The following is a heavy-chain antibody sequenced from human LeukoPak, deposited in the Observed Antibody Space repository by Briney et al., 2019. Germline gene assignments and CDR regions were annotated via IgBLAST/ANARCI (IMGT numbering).Heavy chain of an antibody. CDR3: ARGPHKYSDSSGSWVWAVY. J-gene: IGHJ4*02. D-gene: IGHD3-22*01. CDR2: TNPNSGGT. CDR1: GYTFTCYY. V-gene: IGHV1-2*02. Sequence: ASVKVSCKASGYTFTCYYMHWVGQAPGQGLEWTGWTNPNSGGTNYAQKFQGRVTMTRDTSISTAYMELSRLRSDDTAVYYCARGPHKYSDSSGSWVWAVYWSQPSL.